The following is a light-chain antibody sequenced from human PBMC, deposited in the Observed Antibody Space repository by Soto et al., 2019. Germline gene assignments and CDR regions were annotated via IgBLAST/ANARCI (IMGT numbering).Light chain of an antibody. CDR3: QQYGNSPPWT. CDR1: QNVSSRY. V-gene: IGKV3-20*01. J-gene: IGKJ1*01. Sequence: EIVLTQSPGTLSLSPGERATLSCRASQNVSSRYLAWYQHKPVQAPRLLIYGASSRATGIPDRFSGSGSGTDFILTISRLEPEDFAVYYCQQYGNSPPWTFGQGTKVEIK. CDR2: GAS.